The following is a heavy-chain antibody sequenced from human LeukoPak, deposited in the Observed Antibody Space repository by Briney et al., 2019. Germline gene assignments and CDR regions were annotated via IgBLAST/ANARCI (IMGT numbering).Heavy chain of an antibody. CDR2: IYSGGST. D-gene: IGHD2-21*02. CDR3: AKSTCGGDCYPDY. CDR1: GFTVSSNY. J-gene: IGHJ4*02. V-gene: IGHV3-53*05. Sequence: GGSLRLSCAASGFTVSSNYMNWVRQAPGKGLEWVSVIYSGGSTYYADSVKGRFTISRDNSKNTLYLQMNSLRAEDTAVYYCAKSTCGGDCYPDYWGQGTLVTVSS.